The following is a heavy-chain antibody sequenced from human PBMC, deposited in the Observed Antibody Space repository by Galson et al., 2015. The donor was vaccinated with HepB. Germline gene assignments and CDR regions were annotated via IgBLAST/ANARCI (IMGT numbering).Heavy chain of an antibody. V-gene: IGHV3-33*01. D-gene: IGHD2-2*01. Sequence: SLRLSCAASGFTFTSYGVHWVRQAPGKGLEWVAVIWYDGSIKEYANSVKGRFTISRDNSKNTLYLQLNSLRAEDTAVYYCASAPPEYQPHYYYYYMDVWGKGTTVTVSS. J-gene: IGHJ6*03. CDR1: GFTFTSYG. CDR2: IWYDGSIK. CDR3: ASAPPEYQPHYYYYYMDV.